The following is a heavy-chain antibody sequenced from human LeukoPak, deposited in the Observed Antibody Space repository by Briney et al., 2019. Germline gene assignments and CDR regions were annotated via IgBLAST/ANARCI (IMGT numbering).Heavy chain of an antibody. V-gene: IGHV1-18*01. D-gene: IGHD6-6*01. CDR1: GYTLTELS. CDR2: ISAYNGNT. Sequence: ASVKVSCKVSGYTLTELSMHWVRQAPGKGLEWMGWISAYNGNTNYAQKLQGRVTMTTDTSTSTAYMELRSLRSDDTAVYYCARGFRSIVDYWGQGTLVTVSS. CDR3: ARGFRSIVDY. J-gene: IGHJ4*02.